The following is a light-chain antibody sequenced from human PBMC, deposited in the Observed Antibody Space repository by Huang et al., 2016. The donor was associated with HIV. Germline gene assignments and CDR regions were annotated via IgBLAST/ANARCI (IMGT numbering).Light chain of an antibody. V-gene: IGKV3-15*01. CDR3: QQYNKWPPIT. CDR2: GAS. Sequence: EIVMTQSPATLSVSPGERATLSCRASQSVSSNLAWYQQKPGQAPRLLIYGASTRATGIPARFSGSGSGTDFTLTISSLQSEDFVVYYCQQYNKWPPITFGQGTRLEMK. J-gene: IGKJ5*01. CDR1: QSVSSN.